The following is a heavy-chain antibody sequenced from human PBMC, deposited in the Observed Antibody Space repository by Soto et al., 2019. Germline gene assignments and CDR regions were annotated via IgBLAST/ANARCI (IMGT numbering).Heavy chain of an antibody. CDR1: GGTFSSYA. V-gene: IGHV1-69*13. Sequence: GASVKVSCKASGGTFSSYAISWVRQAPGQGLEWMGGIIPMFGTANYAQKFQGRVTITADESTSTAYMELSSLRSGDTAVYYCAIHGYSYGYGNYYYYGMDAWGQGTTVTVSS. CDR3: AIHGYSYGYGNYYYYGMDA. D-gene: IGHD5-18*01. CDR2: IIPMFGTA. J-gene: IGHJ6*02.